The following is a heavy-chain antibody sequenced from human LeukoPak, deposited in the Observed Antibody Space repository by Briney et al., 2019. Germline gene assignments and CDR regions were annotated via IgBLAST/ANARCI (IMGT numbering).Heavy chain of an antibody. Sequence: PGGSLRLSCAASGFTFSSYSMNWVRQAPGKGLEWVSSISSSSSYIYYADSVKGRFTISRDNAKNSLYLQMNSLRAEDTAVYYCARGKWFGDISHAFDIWGQGTMVTVSS. D-gene: IGHD3-10*01. J-gene: IGHJ3*02. CDR2: ISSSSSYI. CDR1: GFTFSSYS. CDR3: ARGKWFGDISHAFDI. V-gene: IGHV3-21*01.